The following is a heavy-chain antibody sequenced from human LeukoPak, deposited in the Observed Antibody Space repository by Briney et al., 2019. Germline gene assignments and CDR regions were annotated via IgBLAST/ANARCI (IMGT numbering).Heavy chain of an antibody. CDR1: GSSISSSSYY. CDR3: ASSLRWEYYHMDV. J-gene: IGHJ6*03. CDR2: IEYSGSS. V-gene: IGHV4-39*01. D-gene: IGHD4-23*01. Sequence: SETLSLTCTVSGSSISSSSYYWGWIRQPPGKGLEGIGSIEYSGSSYHNPSLKRRVTISVDPSKSQFPLKLSSVTAADTAVYYCASSLRWEYYHMDVWGKRTTVTISS.